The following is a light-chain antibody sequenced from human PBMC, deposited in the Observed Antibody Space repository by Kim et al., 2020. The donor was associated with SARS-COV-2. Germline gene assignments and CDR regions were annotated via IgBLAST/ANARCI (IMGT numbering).Light chain of an antibody. CDR2: EVS. CDR3: SSYTSSSTLI. CDR1: SSDVGSYNR. J-gene: IGLJ2*01. V-gene: IGLV2-18*02. Sequence: GQSVTISCPGTSSDVGSYNRVSWYQQPPGTAPKLIIYEVSDRPSGVPHRFSGSKSGNTASLTISWLQTEDEADYYCSSYTSSSTLIFGGGTQLTVL.